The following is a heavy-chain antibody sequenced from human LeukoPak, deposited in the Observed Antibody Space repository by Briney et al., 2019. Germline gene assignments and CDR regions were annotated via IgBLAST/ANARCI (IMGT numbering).Heavy chain of an antibody. V-gene: IGHV3-7*01. CDR1: GFTFSSYW. D-gene: IGHD3-3*01. Sequence: PGGSLRLSCAASGFTFSSYWMSWVRQAPGKGLEWVANIKQDGSEKYYVDSVKGRFTISRDNAKNSLYLQMNSLRAEDTAVYYCARGTYYDFWSGYFSPSYHYYGMDVWGQGTTVTVSS. CDR2: IKQDGSEK. J-gene: IGHJ6*02. CDR3: ARGTYYDFWSGYFSPSYHYYGMDV.